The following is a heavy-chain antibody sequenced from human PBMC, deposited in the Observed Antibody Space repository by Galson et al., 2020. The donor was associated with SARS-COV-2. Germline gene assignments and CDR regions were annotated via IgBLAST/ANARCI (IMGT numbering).Heavy chain of an antibody. V-gene: IGHV4-31*03. CDR1: GGSISSGGYY. CDR3: ASAIMVRGDPDAFDI. CDR2: IYYSGST. J-gene: IGHJ3*02. D-gene: IGHD3-10*01. Sequence: SETLSLTCTVSGGSISSGGYYWSWIRQHPGKGLEWIGYIYYSGSTYYNPSLKSRVTISVDTSKNQFSLKLSSVTAADTAVYYCASAIMVRGDPDAFDIWGQGTMVTVSS.